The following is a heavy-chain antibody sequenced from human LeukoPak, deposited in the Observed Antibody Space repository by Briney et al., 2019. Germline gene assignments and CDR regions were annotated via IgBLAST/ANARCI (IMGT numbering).Heavy chain of an antibody. Sequence: GGSLRLSCAASGFTFSSYWMSWVRQAPGKGLEWVVHIKLDGSEKYYVDSVKGRFTISRDNAKHSLYLQMNSLGAEDTAIYFCARYNRNWDLDYWGQGTLVTVSS. CDR1: GFTFSSYW. CDR3: ARYNRNWDLDY. J-gene: IGHJ4*02. D-gene: IGHD1-7*01. V-gene: IGHV3-7*01. CDR2: IKLDGSEK.